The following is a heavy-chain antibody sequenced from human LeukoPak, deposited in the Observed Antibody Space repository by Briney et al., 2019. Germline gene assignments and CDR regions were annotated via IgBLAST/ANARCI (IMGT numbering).Heavy chain of an antibody. CDR2: IYPGDSDT. CDR3: ARLNDVFYLDY. D-gene: IGHD3-16*01. V-gene: IGHV5-51*01. J-gene: IGHJ4*02. CDR1: GYPFTSYW. Sequence: GESLKISCKGSGYPFTSYWIGWVRQMPGKGLEWMGIIYPGDSDTRYSPSFQGQVTISADKSITTAYLQWSSLKVSDTAMYYCARLNDVFYLDYWGQGTLVTVSS.